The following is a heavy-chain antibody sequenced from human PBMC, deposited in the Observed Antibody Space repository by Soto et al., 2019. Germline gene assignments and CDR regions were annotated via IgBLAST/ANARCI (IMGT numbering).Heavy chain of an antibody. V-gene: IGHV3-30*18. CDR2: ISYDGSNK. Sequence: GSLRLSCAASGFTFSSYGMHWVRQAPGKGLEWVAVISYDGSNKYYADSVKGRFTISRDNSKNTLYLQMNSLRAEDTAVYYCAKDPFIAAAGRAYFDYWGQGTLVTVSS. CDR3: AKDPFIAAAGRAYFDY. CDR1: GFTFSSYG. D-gene: IGHD6-13*01. J-gene: IGHJ4*02.